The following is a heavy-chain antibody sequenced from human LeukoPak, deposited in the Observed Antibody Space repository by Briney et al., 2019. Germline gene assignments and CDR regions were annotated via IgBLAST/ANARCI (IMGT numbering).Heavy chain of an antibody. J-gene: IGHJ4*02. D-gene: IGHD4-17*01. CDR2: ISWNSGSI. CDR3: AKEDGDYYYFDY. V-gene: IGHV3-9*01. Sequence: GGSLRPSCAASGFTFDDYAMHWVRQAPGKGLEWVSGISWNSGSIGYANSVKGRFTVSRDNAKNSLYLQMNSLRAEDTALYYCAKEDGDYYYFDYWGQGTLVTVSS. CDR1: GFTFDDYA.